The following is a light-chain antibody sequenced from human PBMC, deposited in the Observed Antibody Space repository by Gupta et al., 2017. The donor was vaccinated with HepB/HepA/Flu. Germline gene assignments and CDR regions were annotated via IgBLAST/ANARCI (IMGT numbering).Light chain of an antibody. J-gene: IGKJ2*04. CDR1: QSIRSY. V-gene: IGKV1-39*01. CDR2: GAS. Sequence: DIQMTHSPSSLSASVRDRVTITFRASQSIRSYLNWYHQKPGKAPKLLIYGASSLQRGVPSRFSGSGYGRDFTLTISSRQPEDFASEHCQQIDSTPRSFGEGTKLEIK. CDR3: QQIDSTPRS.